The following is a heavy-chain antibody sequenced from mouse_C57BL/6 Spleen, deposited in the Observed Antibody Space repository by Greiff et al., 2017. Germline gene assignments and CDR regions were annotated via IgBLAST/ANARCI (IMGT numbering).Heavy chain of an antibody. CDR1: GFTFTDYY. J-gene: IGHJ4*01. CDR3: ARYGGYIYAMDY. V-gene: IGHV7-3*01. CDR2: IRNKANGYTT. D-gene: IGHD2-14*01. Sequence: EVKVEESGGGLVQPGGSLRLSCAASGFTFTDYYMSWVRQPPGKALEWLGFIRNKANGYTTEYSASVKGRFTISRDNSQSILYLQMNALRAEDSATYYCARYGGYIYAMDYWGQGTSVTVSS.